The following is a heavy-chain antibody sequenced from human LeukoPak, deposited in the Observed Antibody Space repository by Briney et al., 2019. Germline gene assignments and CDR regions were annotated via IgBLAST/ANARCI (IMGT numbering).Heavy chain of an antibody. Sequence: ASVNVSFTASGYTFTGYYMHWVRQAPGQGLEWMGWINPNSGGTNYAQKFQGRVTMTRDTSISTAYMELSRLRSDDTAVYYCAREGDSSSSYYFDYWGQGTLVTVSS. J-gene: IGHJ4*02. V-gene: IGHV1-2*02. CDR2: INPNSGGT. CDR3: AREGDSSSSYYFDY. D-gene: IGHD6-13*01. CDR1: GYTFTGYY.